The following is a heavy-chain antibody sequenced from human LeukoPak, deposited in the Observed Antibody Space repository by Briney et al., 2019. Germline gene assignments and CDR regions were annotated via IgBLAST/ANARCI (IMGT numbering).Heavy chain of an antibody. Sequence: PGRSLRLSCVASGFTFGDFAMQWVRQAPGKGLEWVLYITWKSDVITYADSVRGRFTISRDNAKNSLYLQMDSLVAEDTALYYCVKDRFYYDGSGYYIIDSWGQGTLVTVSS. CDR3: VKDRFYYDGSGYYIIDS. V-gene: IGHV3-9*01. D-gene: IGHD3-22*01. J-gene: IGHJ5*01. CDR2: ITWKSDVI. CDR1: GFTFGDFA.